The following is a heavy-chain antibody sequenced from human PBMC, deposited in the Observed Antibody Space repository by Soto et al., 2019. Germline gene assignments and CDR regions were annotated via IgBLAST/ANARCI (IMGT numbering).Heavy chain of an antibody. Sequence: PGGSLRLSCSASGFTFSSYAMHWVRQAPGKGLEYVSSISTNGGSTHYADSVKGRFTISRDNAKNSLYLQMNSLRAEDTAVYYCARDQPGYSYGYGLGYWGQGTLVTVSS. CDR2: ISTNGGST. CDR3: ARDQPGYSYGYGLGY. J-gene: IGHJ4*02. D-gene: IGHD5-18*01. V-gene: IGHV3-64*04. CDR1: GFTFSSYA.